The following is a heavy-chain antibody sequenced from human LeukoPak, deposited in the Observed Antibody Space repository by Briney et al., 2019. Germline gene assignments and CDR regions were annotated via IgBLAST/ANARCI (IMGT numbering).Heavy chain of an antibody. D-gene: IGHD2-15*01. CDR1: GFTFSDYY. CDR2: ISSSSSYT. CDR3: ARTPRYCSGGSCFDY. V-gene: IGHV3-11*06. J-gene: IGHJ4*01. Sequence: GGSLRLSCAASGFTFSDYYMSWIRQAPGKGLEWVSYISSSSSYTNYADSVKGRFTISRDNAKNSLYLQMNSLRAEDTAVYYCARTPRYCSGGSCFDYWGQEPWSPSPQ.